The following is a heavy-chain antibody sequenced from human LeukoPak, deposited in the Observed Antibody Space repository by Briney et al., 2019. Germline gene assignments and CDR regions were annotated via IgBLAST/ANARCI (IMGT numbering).Heavy chain of an antibody. J-gene: IGHJ4*02. CDR1: GFTFSSYW. V-gene: IGHV3-7*01. Sequence: GGSLRLSCAASGFTFSSYWMSWVRQAPGKGLEWVANIKQDGSEKYYVSAVTGRFTISRDNAKNSLYLQMNSLRAEDTAVYSGARDSLLWFGETGPIDYWGQGTLVTVSS. CDR2: IKQDGSEK. CDR3: ARDSLLWFGETGPIDY. D-gene: IGHD3-10*01.